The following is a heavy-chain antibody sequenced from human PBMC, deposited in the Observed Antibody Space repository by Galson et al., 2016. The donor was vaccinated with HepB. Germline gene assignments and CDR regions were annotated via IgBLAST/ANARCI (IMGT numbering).Heavy chain of an antibody. Sequence: SLRLSCAASGFTFSSYAMSWVRQAPGKGLEWVSGISGSGESTYYVDSVKGRFTISRDNSKNTLYLQMNSLRVEDTAVYYCAKDMGGFVVLACVFDYWGQGTVVTVSS. J-gene: IGHJ4*02. D-gene: IGHD2-2*01. V-gene: IGHV3-23*01. CDR3: AKDMGGFVVLACVFDY. CDR1: GFTFSSYA. CDR2: ISGSGEST.